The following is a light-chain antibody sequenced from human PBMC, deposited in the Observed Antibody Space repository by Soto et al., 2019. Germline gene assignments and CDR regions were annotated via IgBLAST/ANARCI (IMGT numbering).Light chain of an antibody. CDR1: QSVDTY. V-gene: IGKV3-11*01. Sequence: EIVLTQSPATLSLSPGERATLSCRASQSVDTYIAWFQQKLGQAPRLLIFDAFYRATGIPAKFSGSGSGTDFTLTISSLEPEDVAIYYCQQRSSWPLTFGGGTKVEIK. CDR2: DAF. J-gene: IGKJ4*01. CDR3: QQRSSWPLT.